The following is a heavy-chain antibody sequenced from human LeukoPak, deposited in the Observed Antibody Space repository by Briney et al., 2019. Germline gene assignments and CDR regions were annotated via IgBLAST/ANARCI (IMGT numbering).Heavy chain of an antibody. D-gene: IGHD3-3*01. CDR1: GFTFSSYS. Sequence: PGGSLRLSCAASGFTFSSYSMNWVRQAPGKGLEWVSYISSSSSTIYYADSVKGRFTISRDNAKNSLYPQMNSLRAEDTAVYYCARGDAKYYDFWSGYYNLENNPYYYYGMDVWGQGTTVTVSS. J-gene: IGHJ6*02. CDR3: ARGDAKYYDFWSGYYNLENNPYYYYGMDV. CDR2: ISSSSSTI. V-gene: IGHV3-48*01.